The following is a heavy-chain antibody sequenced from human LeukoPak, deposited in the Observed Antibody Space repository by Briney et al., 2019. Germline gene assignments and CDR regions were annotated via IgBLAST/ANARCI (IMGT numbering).Heavy chain of an antibody. J-gene: IGHJ4*02. D-gene: IGHD6-13*01. Sequence: PGGSLRLSCAASGLTFSSYSMNWVRQAPGKGLEWVSSISSSSSYIYYADSVKGRFTISRDNAKNSLYLQMNSLRAEDTAVYYCARGGIAAAATYFDYWGQGTLVTVSS. V-gene: IGHV3-21*01. CDR1: GLTFSSYS. CDR2: ISSSSSYI. CDR3: ARGGIAAAATYFDY.